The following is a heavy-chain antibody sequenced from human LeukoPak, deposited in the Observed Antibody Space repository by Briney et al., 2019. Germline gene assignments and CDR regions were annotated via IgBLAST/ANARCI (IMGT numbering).Heavy chain of an antibody. Sequence: GGSLRLSCAASGFTFSSYAMSWVRQAPGKGLEWVSAISGSGGSTYYADSVKGRFTISRDTSKNTLYLQMNSLRAEDTAVYYCAKDGLWFGDLTYFDYWGQGVLVTVSS. V-gene: IGHV3-23*01. J-gene: IGHJ4*02. CDR2: ISGSGGST. CDR3: AKDGLWFGDLTYFDY. CDR1: GFTFSSYA. D-gene: IGHD3-10*01.